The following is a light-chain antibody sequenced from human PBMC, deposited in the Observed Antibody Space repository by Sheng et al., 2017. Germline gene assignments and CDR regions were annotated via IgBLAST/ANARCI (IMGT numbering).Light chain of an antibody. CDR2: EDT. CDR1: NLGNKY. J-gene: IGLJ3*02. V-gene: IGLV3-1*01. CDR3: LASASTAVV. Sequence: YELTQVPSVSVSPGQTASITCSGDNLGNKYSSWYQQKPGQSPLLVIYEDTKRPSGIPDRFSGSNSGNTATLTISGTQPLDEADYYCLASASTAVVFGGGTKLTVL.